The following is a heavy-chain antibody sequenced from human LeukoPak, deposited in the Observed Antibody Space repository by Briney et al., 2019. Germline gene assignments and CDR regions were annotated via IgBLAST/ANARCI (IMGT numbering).Heavy chain of an antibody. D-gene: IGHD1-26*01. Sequence: SETLSLTCTVSGGSISSYYWSWIRQPAGKGLEWIGRIYTSGSTNYNPSLKSRVTISVDTSKNQFSLKLSSVTAADTAVYYCARGSGSYEPAYYYYYMDVWGKGTTVTVSS. V-gene: IGHV4-4*07. CDR3: ARGSGSYEPAYYYYYMDV. J-gene: IGHJ6*03. CDR2: IYTSGST. CDR1: GGSISSYY.